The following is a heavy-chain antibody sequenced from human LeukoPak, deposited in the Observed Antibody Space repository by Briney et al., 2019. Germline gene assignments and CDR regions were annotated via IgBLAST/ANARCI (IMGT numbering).Heavy chain of an antibody. J-gene: IGHJ4*02. CDR1: GFTFSSYA. Sequence: GGSLRLSCAASGFTFSSYAMSWVRQAPGKGLEWVSSISGSGGSTYYADSVKGRFTISRDTSKSTLYLQMSSLRAEDTAVYYCAKRSGDSYFLDSWGQGTLVTVSS. D-gene: IGHD2-15*01. CDR2: ISGSGGST. V-gene: IGHV3-23*01. CDR3: AKRSGDSYFLDS.